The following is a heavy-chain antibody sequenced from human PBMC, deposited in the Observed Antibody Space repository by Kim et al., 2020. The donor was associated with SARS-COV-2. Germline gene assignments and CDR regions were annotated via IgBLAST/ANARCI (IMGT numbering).Heavy chain of an antibody. CDR2: ISYDGSNK. Sequence: GGSLRLSCAASGFTFSSYGMHWVRQAPGKGLEWVAVISYDGSNKYYADSVKGRFTISRDNSKNTLYLQMNSLRAEDTAVYYCANEENRRLFDYWGQGTLVTVSS. V-gene: IGHV3-30*18. CDR3: ANEENRRLFDY. D-gene: IGHD3-16*01. J-gene: IGHJ4*02. CDR1: GFTFSSYG.